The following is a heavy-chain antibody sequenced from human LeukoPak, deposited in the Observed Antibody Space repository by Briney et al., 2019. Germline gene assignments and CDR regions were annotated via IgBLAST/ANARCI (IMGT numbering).Heavy chain of an antibody. V-gene: IGHV3-21*01. CDR1: GFSFSTYR. Sequence: GGSLRLSCAASGFSFSTYRMNWVRQAPGKGLEWVSSISSNGDSIYYADSVKGRFTISRDNAKNSLYLQMNSLRDEDSAVYYCARDQGIFDYWGQGTLVTVSS. CDR2: ISSNGDSI. CDR3: ARDQGIFDY. J-gene: IGHJ4*02.